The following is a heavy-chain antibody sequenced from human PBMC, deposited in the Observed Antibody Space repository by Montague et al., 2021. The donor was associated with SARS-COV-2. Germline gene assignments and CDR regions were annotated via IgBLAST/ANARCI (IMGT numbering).Heavy chain of an antibody. CDR2: IYTSGST. Sequence: TLSLTCTVSGGSISSGSYYWNWIRQPAGKGLEWIGRIYTSGSTNYXXXVESRVTISVDTSKNQFSLKLSSVTAADTAVYYCARESLHLTGYYNDYFDYWGQGTLVTVSS. D-gene: IGHD3-9*01. CDR1: GGSISSGSYY. J-gene: IGHJ4*02. CDR3: ARESLHLTGYYNDYFDY. V-gene: IGHV4-61*02.